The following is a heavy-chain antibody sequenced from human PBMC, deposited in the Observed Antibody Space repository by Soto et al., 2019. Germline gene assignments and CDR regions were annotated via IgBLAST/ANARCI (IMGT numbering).Heavy chain of an antibody. CDR1: GFTLRSYG. D-gene: IGHD3-22*01. CDR3: ASEPLVDSRGYLAVSSYLDY. CDR2: IWYDGSIK. V-gene: IGHV3-33*01. Sequence: PGGSMRLSCAASGFTLRSYGMHWVRQAPGKGLEWVAVIWYDGSIKYYADSVKGRFTISRDNSKNTLYLQMNSLRAEDTAVYYCASEPLVDSRGYLAVSSYLDYWGQGTLVTVSS. J-gene: IGHJ4*02.